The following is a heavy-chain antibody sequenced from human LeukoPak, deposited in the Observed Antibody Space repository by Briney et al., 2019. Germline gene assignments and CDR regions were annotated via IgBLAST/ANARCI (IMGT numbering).Heavy chain of an antibody. CDR3: AKKNLAAAGPNYFDY. V-gene: IGHV3-23*01. CDR1: GFTFSTYS. D-gene: IGHD6-13*01. CDR2: IRGDGATT. Sequence: PGGSLRLSSAASGFTFSTYSVSWVRQAPGKGLEWGSIIRGDGATTDYADSVTGRFTIPRDNSSNTPYLQMNSLRVEDTAVYYCAKKNLAAAGPNYFDYWGQGTLVTVSS. J-gene: IGHJ4*02.